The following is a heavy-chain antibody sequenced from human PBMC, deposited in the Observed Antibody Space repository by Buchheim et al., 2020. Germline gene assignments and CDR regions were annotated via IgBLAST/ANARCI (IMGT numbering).Heavy chain of an antibody. V-gene: IGHV3-30*14. Sequence: QVQLVESGGGVVQPGRSLRLSCAASGFTFSSYAMHWVRQAPGKGLEWVAVISYDGSNKYYADSVQGRFTISRDNSKNTLYFQMNSLRAEDTAVYYCARDALLYCSSTSCSSGFDYWGQGTL. J-gene: IGHJ4*02. D-gene: IGHD2-2*01. CDR1: GFTFSSYA. CDR2: ISYDGSNK. CDR3: ARDALLYCSSTSCSSGFDY.